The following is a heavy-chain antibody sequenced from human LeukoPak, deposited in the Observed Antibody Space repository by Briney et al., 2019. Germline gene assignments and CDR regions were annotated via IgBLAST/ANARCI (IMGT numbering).Heavy chain of an antibody. CDR2: ISGSGGST. Sequence: GGSLRLSCAASGFTFSSYGMSWVRQAPGKGLEWVSAISGSGGSTYYADSVKGRFTISRDNSKNTLYLQMNSLRAEDTAVYYCAKEDITMIVVVITGAFDIWGQGTMVTVSS. V-gene: IGHV3-23*01. CDR3: AKEDITMIVVVITGAFDI. D-gene: IGHD3-22*01. J-gene: IGHJ3*02. CDR1: GFTFSSYG.